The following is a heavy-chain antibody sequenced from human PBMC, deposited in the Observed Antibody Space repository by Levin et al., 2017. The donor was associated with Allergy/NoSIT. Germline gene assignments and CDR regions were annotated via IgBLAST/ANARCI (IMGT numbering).Heavy chain of an antibody. D-gene: IGHD5-24*01. V-gene: IGHV4-61*02. CDR1: GASISRGFYY. CDR3: ARDFEGISCYNPYCCMDV. J-gene: IGHJ6*03. CDR2: IYVTGST. Sequence: SETLSLTCRVSGASISRGFYYWSWIRQPAGEGLEWIGCIYVTGSTTYSPSLNSRLTISLDRSKDQVSLKINSVTAADTAVYYCARDFEGISCYNPYCCMDVGGEGTTVTVSS.